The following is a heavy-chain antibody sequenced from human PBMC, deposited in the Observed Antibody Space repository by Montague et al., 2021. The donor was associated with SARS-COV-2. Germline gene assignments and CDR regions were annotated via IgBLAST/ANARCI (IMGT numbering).Heavy chain of an antibody. CDR1: GFTFSSYA. D-gene: IGHD1-14*01. Sequence: SLRLSCAASGFTFSSYAMHWVRQAPGKGLEWVAVISYDGSNKYYADSVKGRFTISRDNSKNTLYLQMNSLRAKDTAVYYCAREEPTWAFDNWGQGTMVTVSS. J-gene: IGHJ3*02. CDR3: AREEPTWAFDN. CDR2: ISYDGSNK. V-gene: IGHV3-30-3*01.